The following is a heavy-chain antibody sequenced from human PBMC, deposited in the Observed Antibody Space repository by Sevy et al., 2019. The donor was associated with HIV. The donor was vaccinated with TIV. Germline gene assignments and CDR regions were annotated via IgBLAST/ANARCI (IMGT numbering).Heavy chain of an antibody. CDR1: GFTFSSYS. Sequence: GGSLRLSCAASGFTFSSYSMNWVRQAPGKGLEWVSSISSSSSYIYYADSVKGRFTISRDNSKNSLYLQMNSLRAEDTVVYYCARAWSDKWLGVGGGGSSDAFDIWGQGTMVTVSS. J-gene: IGHJ3*02. V-gene: IGHV3-21*01. CDR3: ARAWSDKWLGVGGGGSSDAFDI. CDR2: ISSSSSYI. D-gene: IGHD1-26*01.